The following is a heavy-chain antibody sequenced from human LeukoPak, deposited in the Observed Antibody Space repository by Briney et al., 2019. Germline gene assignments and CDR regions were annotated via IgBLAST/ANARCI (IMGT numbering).Heavy chain of an antibody. V-gene: IGHV1-3*01. CDR1: GYTFTNYA. J-gene: IGHJ4*02. CDR2: INAGIGNT. CDR3: ARAWIYYDGSGHYDY. Sequence: VASVKVSCKASGYTFTNYAIHWVRQAPGQRLEWMGWINAGIGNTKYSQKFQGRVAITRDTSASTAYMELNSLRSEDTSVYYCARAWIYYDGSGHYDYWGQGTLVTVSS. D-gene: IGHD3-22*01.